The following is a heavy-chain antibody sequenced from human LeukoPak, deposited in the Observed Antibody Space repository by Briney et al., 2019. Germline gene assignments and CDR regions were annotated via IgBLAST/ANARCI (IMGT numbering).Heavy chain of an antibody. Sequence: SVQVSCKASGYPLTPYYIHWVRQAPGQGLEWMGCINPKNGDSKYAQKFQGRVTMTRATSIATAYMEVSRLTSDDTAVYFCARAGYDYGDSSDFWGRGTLVTVSS. CDR2: INPKNGDS. D-gene: IGHD4-17*01. CDR3: ARAGYDYGDSSDF. J-gene: IGHJ4*02. CDR1: GYPLTPYY. V-gene: IGHV1-2*02.